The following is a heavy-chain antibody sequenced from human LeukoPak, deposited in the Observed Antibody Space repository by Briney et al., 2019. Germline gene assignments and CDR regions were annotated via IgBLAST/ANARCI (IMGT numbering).Heavy chain of an antibody. CDR3: AREMRGPYYYGMDV. CDR2: IYSGGST. CDR1: GFTVSSNY. J-gene: IGHJ6*02. V-gene: IGHV3-66*01. Sequence: GGSLRLSCAASGFTVSSNYMSWVRQAPGKGLERVSVIYSGGSTYYADSVKGRFTISRDNSKNTLYLQMNSLRAEDTAVYYCAREMRGPYYYGMDVWGQGTTVTVSS.